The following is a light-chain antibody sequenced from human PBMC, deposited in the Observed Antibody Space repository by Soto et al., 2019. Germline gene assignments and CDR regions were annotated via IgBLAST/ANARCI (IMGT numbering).Light chain of an antibody. Sequence: IVMTQSPATLSFSTGERATLSCRASQSVSSNVAWYQQKPGQAPRLLIYGASTRATGIPARFSGSGSGTEFTLTISSLQSEDFAVYYCQQYNNWPPTFGGGTKVDIK. J-gene: IGKJ4*01. CDR3: QQYNNWPPT. CDR2: GAS. V-gene: IGKV3-15*01. CDR1: QSVSSN.